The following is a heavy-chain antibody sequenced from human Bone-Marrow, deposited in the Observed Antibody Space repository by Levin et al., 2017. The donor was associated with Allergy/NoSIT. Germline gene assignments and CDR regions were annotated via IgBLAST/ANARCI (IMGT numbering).Heavy chain of an antibody. CDR2: IYHSGTT. CDR3: ARDGPSRLFY. V-gene: IGHV4-4*02. J-gene: IGHJ4*02. D-gene: IGHD6-6*01. CDR1: GASMSSSDW. Sequence: LSQTLSLTCAVSGASMSSSDWSSWVRQPPGKGLEWIGEIYHSGTTHYNPSLKSRVTISVDKSKNHFSLNLKSVTAADTAVYYCARDGPSRLFYWGQGILVTVSS.